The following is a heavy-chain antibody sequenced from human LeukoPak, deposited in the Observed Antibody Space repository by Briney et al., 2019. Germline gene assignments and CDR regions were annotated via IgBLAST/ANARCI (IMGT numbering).Heavy chain of an antibody. CDR2: INPNSVGT. D-gene: IGHD3-10*01. V-gene: IGHV1-2*02. CDR3: AREAYYGSGFDP. Sequence: EASVKVSCKASGYTFTGYYMHWVRQAPGQGLEWMGWINPNSVGTNYAQKFQGRVTMTRDTSISTAYMELSRLRSDDTAVYYCAREAYYGSGFDPWGQGTLVTVSS. J-gene: IGHJ5*02. CDR1: GYTFTGYY.